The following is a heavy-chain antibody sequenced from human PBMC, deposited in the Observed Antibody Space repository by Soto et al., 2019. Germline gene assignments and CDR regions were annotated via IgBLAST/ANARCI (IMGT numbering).Heavy chain of an antibody. Sequence: VQLVESGGGVVQPGMSQRLSCVASGFTFSNAWMSWVRQAPGKGLEWVARIKSKTDGGTTDYAAPVKGRFIISRDDSKTTLYLQANSLKTEDTAVYYCSTSATYYDTRRYRGYFDVWGRGTLVTVSS. CDR2: IKSKTDGGTT. CDR1: GFTFSNAW. D-gene: IGHD3-22*01. V-gene: IGHV3-15*01. J-gene: IGHJ2*01. CDR3: STSATYYDTRRYRGYFDV.